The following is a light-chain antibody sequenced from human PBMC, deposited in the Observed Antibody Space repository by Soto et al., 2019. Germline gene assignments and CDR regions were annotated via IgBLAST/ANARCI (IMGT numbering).Light chain of an antibody. V-gene: IGKV3-20*01. Sequence: EIVLTQSPGTLSLSPGERATLSCRASQSVSSSYLAWYQQKPGQAPRLLIYGASSRATGIPDRFSGSGSGTDFTLTISRLESEDFAVYYCQQYGSSPFIFGPGTNVDIK. J-gene: IGKJ3*01. CDR2: GAS. CDR1: QSVSSSY. CDR3: QQYGSSPFI.